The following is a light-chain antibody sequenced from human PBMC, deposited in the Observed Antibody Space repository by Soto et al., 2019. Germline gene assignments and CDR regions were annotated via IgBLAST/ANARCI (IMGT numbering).Light chain of an antibody. CDR2: GAS. CDR1: QSVSSSH. CDR3: QQYHNSILM. J-gene: IGKJ1*01. Sequence: ENVLTQPPGTLSLSPGERATLSCRASQSVSSSHLAWYQQKPGQAPRLLMYGASSRATGIPDRFSGGGSGADFTLTISRLEPEDFGVYYCQQYHNSILMFGQGTKVEIK. V-gene: IGKV3-20*01.